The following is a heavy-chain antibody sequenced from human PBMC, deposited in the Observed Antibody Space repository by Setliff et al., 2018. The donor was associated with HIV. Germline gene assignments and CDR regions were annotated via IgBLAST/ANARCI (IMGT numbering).Heavy chain of an antibody. Sequence: SETLSLTCTVSGGSISGYHWNWLRQTPGKGLEWIGYIYTSRGTNYNHSLRTRVIISVDTSKHQFSLKLSSVTAADTAVYYCAGDVDTAMAKYYYYYYMDVWGKGTTVTVSS. V-gene: IGHV4-4*09. CDR1: GGSISGYH. J-gene: IGHJ6*03. CDR3: AGDVDTAMAKYYYYYYMDV. CDR2: IYTSRGT. D-gene: IGHD5-18*01.